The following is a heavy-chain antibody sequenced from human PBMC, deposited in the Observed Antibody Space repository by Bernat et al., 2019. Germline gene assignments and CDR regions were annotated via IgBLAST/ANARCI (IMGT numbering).Heavy chain of an antibody. J-gene: IGHJ5*02. CDR2: MYNGGSA. Sequence: QGHLQESGPRLVKPSETLSLSCTVSGDSITNYYWSWLRQTPGKGLEWIGYMYNGGSAFYNPSLKSRVTMSVDASKSQFSLNVSSVTAADTAVYYCARHDRTWFDPWGQGILVTVSS. V-gene: IGHV4-59*08. CDR3: ARHDRTWFDP. CDR1: GDSITNYY.